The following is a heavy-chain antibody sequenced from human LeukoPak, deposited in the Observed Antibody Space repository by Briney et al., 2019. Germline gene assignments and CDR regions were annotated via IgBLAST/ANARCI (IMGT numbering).Heavy chain of an antibody. Sequence: GGSLRLSCAASGFTFSSYTMSWVRQAPGKGLEWVSAISGGVDSTYYADSVKGRFTISRDNSKNTLYLQMNSLRAEDTAVYYCAKDGLYGDSFDYWGQGTLVTVSS. D-gene: IGHD4-17*01. J-gene: IGHJ4*02. CDR1: GFTFSSYT. V-gene: IGHV3-23*01. CDR3: AKDGLYGDSFDY. CDR2: ISGGVDST.